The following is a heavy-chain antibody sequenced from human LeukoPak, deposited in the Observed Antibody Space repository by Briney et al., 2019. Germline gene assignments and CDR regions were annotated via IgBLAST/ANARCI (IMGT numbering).Heavy chain of an antibody. J-gene: IGHJ5*02. CDR3: ARAHGSGSYSSWFDP. CDR1: GYSFTSYW. D-gene: IGHD3-10*01. Sequence: GESLKISCKGSGYSFTSYWIGWVRQMPGKGLEWMGIIYPGDSDTRYSPSFQGQVTISADKSISTAYLQWSSLKASDTAMYYCARAHGSGSYSSWFDPWGQGTLVTVSS. CDR2: IYPGDSDT. V-gene: IGHV5-51*01.